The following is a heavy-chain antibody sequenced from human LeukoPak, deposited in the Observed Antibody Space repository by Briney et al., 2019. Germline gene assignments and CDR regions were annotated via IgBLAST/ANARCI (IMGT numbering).Heavy chain of an antibody. Sequence: PGGSLRLSCAASGFTFNAYSMNWVRQAPGKGLEWVSSISSSGDYIYYADSLKGRFTISRDNAKNSLFLQMNSLRAEDTAAYYCARDGVPAYYYAMDVWGQGTTVTVSS. CDR3: ARDGVPAYYYAMDV. V-gene: IGHV3-21*01. CDR1: GFTFNAYS. CDR2: ISSSGDYI. D-gene: IGHD3-16*01. J-gene: IGHJ6*02.